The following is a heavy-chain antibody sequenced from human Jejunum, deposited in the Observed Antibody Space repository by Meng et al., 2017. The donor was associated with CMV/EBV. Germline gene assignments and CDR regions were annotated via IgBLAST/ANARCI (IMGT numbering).Heavy chain of an antibody. J-gene: IGHJ4*02. V-gene: IGHV3-74*01. CDR1: GFTFSSYW. CDR3: ARDGSYKLDY. CDR2: LTTDGTT. D-gene: IGHD1-26*01. Sequence: LSWAASGFTFSSYWMHWVRQVPGKGLVWVSRLTTDGTTVYAESVKGRFTISRDDATSTLYLQMNSLRAEDTAVYYCARDGSYKLDYWGQGTLVTVSS.